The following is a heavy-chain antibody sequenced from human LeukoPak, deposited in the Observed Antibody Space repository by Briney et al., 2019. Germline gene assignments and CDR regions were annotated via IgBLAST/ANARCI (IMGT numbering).Heavy chain of an antibody. CDR3: ARDGLAAATLHWCFDL. V-gene: IGHV3-74*01. J-gene: IGHJ2*01. CDR1: GFTFSSYW. Sequence: GGSLRLSCAASGFTFSSYWMHWVRQAPGKGLVWVSRINSDGSSTSYADSVRGRFTISRDNAKNTLYLQMNSLRAEDTAVYYCARDGLAAATLHWCFDLWGRGTLVTVSS. CDR2: INSDGSST. D-gene: IGHD2-15*01.